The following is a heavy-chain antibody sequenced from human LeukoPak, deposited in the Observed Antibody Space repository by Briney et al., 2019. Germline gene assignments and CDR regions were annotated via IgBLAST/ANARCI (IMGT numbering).Heavy chain of an antibody. D-gene: IGHD3-9*01. J-gene: IGHJ5*02. Sequence: GGSLRLSCAASGFTFSSYAMSWVRQAPGKGLEWVSAISGSGGSTYYADSVKGRFTISRDNSKNTLYLQMNSLRDEDTAVYYCARGYYDILTGYYEKYFDPWGQGTLVTVSS. CDR3: ARGYYDILTGYYEKYFDP. V-gene: IGHV3-23*01. CDR2: ISGSGGST. CDR1: GFTFSSYA.